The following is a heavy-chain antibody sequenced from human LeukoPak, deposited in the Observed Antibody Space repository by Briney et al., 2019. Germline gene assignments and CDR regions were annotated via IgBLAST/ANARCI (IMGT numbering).Heavy chain of an antibody. V-gene: IGHV3-53*01. J-gene: IGHJ4*02. CDR2: IYSGGST. CDR3: AKDRPTRRYCSGGSCYSRHFDY. Sequence: PGGSLRLSCAAPGFTVSSNYMSSVRQAPGKGLEWVSIIYSGGSTFYADSVKGRFTISRDNSKNTLYLQMNSLRAEDTAVYYCAKDRPTRRYCSGGSCYSRHFDYWGQGTLVTVSS. D-gene: IGHD2-15*01. CDR1: GFTVSSNY.